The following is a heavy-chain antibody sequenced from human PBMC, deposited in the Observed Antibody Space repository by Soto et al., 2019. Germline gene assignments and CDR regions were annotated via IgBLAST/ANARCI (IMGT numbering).Heavy chain of an antibody. V-gene: IGHV4-30-4*01. CDR2: TFSSGTT. Sequence: SETLSLTCTVSGDSISSGNKYWSWIRQPPGKGLEWIGYTFSSGTTYYNPSLKSRLTMSLDASQNQFSLKLNSLTDADTAVYFCARVPSPFDYYYAMDVWGQGTTVTVSS. J-gene: IGHJ6*02. CDR3: ARVPSPFDYYYAMDV. D-gene: IGHD3-16*01. CDR1: GDSISSGNKY.